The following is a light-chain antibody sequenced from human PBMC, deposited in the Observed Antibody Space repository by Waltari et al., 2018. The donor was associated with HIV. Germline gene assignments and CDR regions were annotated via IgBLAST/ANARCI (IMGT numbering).Light chain of an antibody. V-gene: IGLV6-57*03. CDR2: QNN. CDR3: QSYDTSNSHWV. CDR1: SGSIASNY. J-gene: IGLJ3*02. Sequence: FILTQPHSVSGSPGKTVNISCTRSSGSIASNYVQWFQQRPGSAPINLIYQNNQRASGVSDRFSGSIDRSSNSASLTISGLKTEDEADFFCQSYDTSNSHWVFGGGTKLTVL.